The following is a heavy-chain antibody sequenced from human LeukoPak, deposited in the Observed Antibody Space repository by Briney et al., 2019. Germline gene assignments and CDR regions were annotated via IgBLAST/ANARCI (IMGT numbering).Heavy chain of an antibody. J-gene: IGHJ1*01. CDR2: IYYSGST. CDR1: GGSINSSSYY. D-gene: IGHD6-6*01. V-gene: IGHV4-39*07. CDR3: ARVKGLSIAAEH. Sequence: PSETLSLTCTVSGGSINSSSYYWGWIRQPPGKGLEWIGSIYYSGSTYYNPSLKSRVTISVDTSKNQFSLKLSSVTAADTAVYYCARVKGLSIAAEHWGQGTLVTVSS.